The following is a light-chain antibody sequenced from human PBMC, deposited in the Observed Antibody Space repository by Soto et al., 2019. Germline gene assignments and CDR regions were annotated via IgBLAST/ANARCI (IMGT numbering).Light chain of an antibody. V-gene: IGLV1-47*02. CDR2: SNN. CDR1: SSNIGSNY. CDR3: AAWDDSLSGASYV. Sequence: QSALTQPPSASGTPGQRVTISCSGSSSNIGSNYVYWYQQLPGTAPKLLIYSNNQRPSGVPDRFSGSKSGTSASLAISGLRSEDEADYYCAAWDDSLSGASYVFGTGTKLTVL. J-gene: IGLJ1*01.